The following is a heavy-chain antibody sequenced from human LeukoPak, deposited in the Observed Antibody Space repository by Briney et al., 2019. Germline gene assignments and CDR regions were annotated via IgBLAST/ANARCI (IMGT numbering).Heavy chain of an antibody. Sequence: PGGSLSLSCSASGFTFSSHAMTWVRQAPGKGLEWVSFISGTGSTTYYADSVKGRFTIYRDHSQHTFYLRINSLRAEQPAIYYCAKVRGIYGRPGYALYFDSRGPGTLVTVSS. CDR3: AKVRGIYGRPGYALYFDS. J-gene: IGHJ4*02. D-gene: IGHD2/OR15-2a*01. V-gene: IGHV3-23*01. CDR1: GFTFSSHA. CDR2: ISGTGSTT.